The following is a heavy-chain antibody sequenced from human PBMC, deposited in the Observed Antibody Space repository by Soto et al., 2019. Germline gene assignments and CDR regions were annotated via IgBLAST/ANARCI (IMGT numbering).Heavy chain of an antibody. D-gene: IGHD2-15*01. J-gene: IGHJ4*02. CDR2: ISWNSGSI. CDR1: GFTFDDYA. CDR3: AKAPCSGGSCYSPH. V-gene: IGHV3-9*01. Sequence: EVQLVESGGGLVQPGRSLRLSCAASGFTFDDYAMHWVRQAPGKGLEWVSGISWNSGSIGYADSVKGRFTISRDNAKNSLYLQMNSLRAEDTALYYCAKAPCSGGSCYSPHWGQGTLVTVSS.